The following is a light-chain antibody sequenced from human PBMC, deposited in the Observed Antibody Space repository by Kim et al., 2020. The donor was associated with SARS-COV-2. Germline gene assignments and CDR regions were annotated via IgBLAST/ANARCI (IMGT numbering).Light chain of an antibody. CDR2: QDR. CDR3: QAWDSSTWV. J-gene: IGLJ3*02. V-gene: IGLV3-1*01. Sequence: SYELTQPPSVSVSPGQTASITCSGDKLGDKYASWYQQKPGQSPVLVIYQDRKRPSGIPERFSGSNSGNTATLTISGTQAMDEADYYCQAWDSSTWVFGGGNKLTVL. CDR1: KLGDKY.